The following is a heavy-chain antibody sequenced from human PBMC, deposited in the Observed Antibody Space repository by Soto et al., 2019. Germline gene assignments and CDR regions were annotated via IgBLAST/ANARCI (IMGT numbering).Heavy chain of an antibody. CDR1: GFTVSNNY. J-gene: IGHJ4*02. V-gene: IGHV3-53*01. CDR3: GTSPGGGGY. D-gene: IGHD3-16*01. CDR2: IYSGGYT. Sequence: EVQLVESGGGLIQPGGSLRLSCAVSGFTVSNNYMSWVRQAPGKGLEGVSVIYSGGYTAYGDSVKGRFTISRDNSKHTLYLKKKSLRAAHTALFFWGTSPGGGGYWGQGTLVTVSS.